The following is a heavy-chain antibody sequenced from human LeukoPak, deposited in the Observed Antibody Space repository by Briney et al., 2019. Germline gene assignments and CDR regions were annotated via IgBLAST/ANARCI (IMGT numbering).Heavy chain of an antibody. V-gene: IGHV4-34*01. D-gene: IGHD6-6*01. Sequence: SETLSLTCAVYGGSFSGYYWSWIRQPPGKGLEWIGEIYHSGSTNYNPSLKSRVAISVDKSKNQFSLKLSSVTAADTAVYYCAREGGYSSSSKFFDYWGQGTLVTVSS. CDR3: AREGGYSSSSKFFDY. CDR2: IYHSGST. CDR1: GGSFSGYY. J-gene: IGHJ4*02.